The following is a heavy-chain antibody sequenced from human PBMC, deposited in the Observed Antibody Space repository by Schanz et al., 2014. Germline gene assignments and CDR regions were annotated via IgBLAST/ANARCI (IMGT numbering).Heavy chain of an antibody. D-gene: IGHD3-9*01. V-gene: IGHV3-33*08. CDR2: MSYDGSIK. CDR1: GFTFRDYY. CDR3: ARDSRPNYDFLTAYYSIDY. Sequence: VQLVESGGGLVQPGGSLRLSCAASGFTFRDYYMSWIRQAPGKGLEWVAAMSYDGSIKYYGDSVKGRFTISRDNAKNTLYLQMNSLRAEDTAVYYCARDSRPNYDFLTAYYSIDYWGQGTLVTVSS. J-gene: IGHJ4*02.